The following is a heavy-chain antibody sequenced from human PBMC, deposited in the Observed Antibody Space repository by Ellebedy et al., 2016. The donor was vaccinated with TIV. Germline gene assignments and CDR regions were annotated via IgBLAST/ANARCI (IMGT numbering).Heavy chain of an antibody. CDR3: ATASRDGHNQGWFDP. J-gene: IGHJ5*02. CDR2: IYYSGST. V-gene: IGHV4-39*01. D-gene: IGHD5-24*01. Sequence: SETLSLTXTVSGGSISSSSYYWGWIRQPPGKGLEWIGSIYYSGSTYYNPSLKSRVTISVDTSKNQFSLKLSSVTAADTAVYYCATASRDGHNQGWFDPWGQGTLVTVSS. CDR1: GGSISSSSYY.